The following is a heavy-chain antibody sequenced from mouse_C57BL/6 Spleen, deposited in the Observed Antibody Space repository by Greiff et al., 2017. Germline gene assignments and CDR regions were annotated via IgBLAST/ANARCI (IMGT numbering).Heavy chain of an antibody. D-gene: IGHD1-1*01. CDR1: GYTFTSYW. Sequence: QVQLQQPGTELVKPGASVKLSCKASGYTFTSYWMHWVKQRPGQGLEWIGNINPSNGGTNYNEKFKSKATLTVDKSSSTAYMQLSSLTSEDSAVDYCARGGGTTVYVDYWGQGTTLTVSS. J-gene: IGHJ2*01. V-gene: IGHV1-53*01. CDR2: INPSNGGT. CDR3: ARGGGTTVYVDY.